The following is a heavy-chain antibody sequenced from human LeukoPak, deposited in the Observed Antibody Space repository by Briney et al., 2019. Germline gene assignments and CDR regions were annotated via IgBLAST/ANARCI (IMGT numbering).Heavy chain of an antibody. Sequence: SETLSLTCTVSGGSISSYYWSWIRQPPGKGLEWIGYIYYSGSTNYNPSLKSRVTISVDTSKNQFSLKLSSVTAADTAVYYCALVSSGWYGEYYFDYWGQGTLVTVSS. CDR3: ALVSSGWYGEYYFDY. J-gene: IGHJ4*02. CDR1: GGSISSYY. CDR2: IYYSGST. V-gene: IGHV4-59*12. D-gene: IGHD6-19*01.